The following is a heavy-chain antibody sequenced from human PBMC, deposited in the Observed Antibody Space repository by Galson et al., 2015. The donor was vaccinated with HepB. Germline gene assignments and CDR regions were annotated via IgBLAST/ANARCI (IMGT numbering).Heavy chain of an antibody. J-gene: IGHJ4*02. CDR3: ARDYYYDSSGYYPLDY. Sequence: ETLSLTCTVSGGSISGYYWSWIRQPAGKGLEWIGRIYTSGSTDYNPSLKSRVTMSVDTFRNQFSLRLSSVTAADTAIYYCARDYYYDSSGYYPLDYWGQGTLVTVSS. CDR2: IYTSGST. D-gene: IGHD3-22*01. CDR1: GGSISGYY. V-gene: IGHV4-4*07.